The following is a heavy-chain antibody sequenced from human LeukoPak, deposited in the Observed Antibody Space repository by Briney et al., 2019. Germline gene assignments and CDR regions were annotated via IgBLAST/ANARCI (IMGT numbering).Heavy chain of an antibody. J-gene: IGHJ4*02. Sequence: ASVKVSCKASGYAFTGYYMHWVRQAPGQGLEWMGWIDPSSGGTNYAQKFQGRVTMTRDTSISTAYMELRDLRSDDTAVYYCARITQTDYDFDYWGQGTLVTVSS. CDR3: ARITQTDYDFDY. D-gene: IGHD4-17*01. CDR1: GYAFTGYY. CDR2: IDPSSGGT. V-gene: IGHV1-2*02.